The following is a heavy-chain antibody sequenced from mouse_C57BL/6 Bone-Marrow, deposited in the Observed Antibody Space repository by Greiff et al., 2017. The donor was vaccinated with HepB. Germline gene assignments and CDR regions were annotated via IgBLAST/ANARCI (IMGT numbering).Heavy chain of an antibody. V-gene: IGHV1-81*01. D-gene: IGHD2-5*01. Sequence: QVQLQQSGAELARPGASVKLSCKASGYTFTSYGISWVKQSTGQGLEWIGEIYPRSGNTYYNEKFKGKATLTADKSSSTAYMELRSLTSEDSAVYFCARGTYYSNYGGFAYWGQGTLVTVSA. CDR3: ARGTYYSNYGGFAY. CDR1: GYTFTSYG. J-gene: IGHJ3*01. CDR2: IYPRSGNT.